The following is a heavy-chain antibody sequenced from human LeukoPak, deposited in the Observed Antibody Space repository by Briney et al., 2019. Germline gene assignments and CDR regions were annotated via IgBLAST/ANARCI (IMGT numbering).Heavy chain of an antibody. CDR3: AGDRYSSIWSYY. CDR2: IYNDGST. CDR1: GGSISNYY. J-gene: IGHJ4*02. Sequence: SETLSLTCTASGGSISNYYWSWIRQPPGKGLEWIGYIYNDGSTNYSPSLRSRVAISVDTTKNQVSLKLTSLTAADTAVYYCAGDRYSSIWSYYWGQGTLVTVSS. D-gene: IGHD6-13*01. V-gene: IGHV4-59*03.